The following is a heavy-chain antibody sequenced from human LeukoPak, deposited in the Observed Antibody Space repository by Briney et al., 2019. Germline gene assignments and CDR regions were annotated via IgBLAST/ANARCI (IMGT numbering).Heavy chain of an antibody. D-gene: IGHD2-2*02. V-gene: IGHV1-69*13. CDR2: IIPIFGTA. CDR1: GGTFSSYA. Sequence: ASVKVSCKASGGTFSSYAISWVRQAPGQGLEWMGGIIPIFGTANYAQKFQGRVTITADESTSTAYMELSSLRSEDTAVYYCARGYCSSTSCYSRQAYYFGYWGQGTLVTVSS. CDR3: ARGYCSSTSCYSRQAYYFGY. J-gene: IGHJ4*02.